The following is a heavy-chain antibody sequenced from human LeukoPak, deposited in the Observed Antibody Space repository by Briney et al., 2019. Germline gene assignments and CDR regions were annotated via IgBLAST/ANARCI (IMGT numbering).Heavy chain of an antibody. D-gene: IGHD3-22*01. Sequence: ASVKVSCKASGYTFTSYGISWVRQAPGQGLEWMGWISAYNGNTNYAQKLQGRVTMTTDTSTSTAYIELRSLRSDNTAVYYCARDRPDYYGSSGYWGQGTLVTVSS. J-gene: IGHJ4*02. CDR1: GYTFTSYG. CDR3: ARDRPDYYGSSGY. V-gene: IGHV1-18*01. CDR2: ISAYNGNT.